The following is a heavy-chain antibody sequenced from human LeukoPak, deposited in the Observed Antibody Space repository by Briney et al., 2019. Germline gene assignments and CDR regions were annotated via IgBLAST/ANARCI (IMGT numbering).Heavy chain of an antibody. J-gene: IGHJ4*02. D-gene: IGHD3-3*01. Sequence: GRSLRLSCAASGFTFSSYAMHWVRQAPGKGLEWVAVISYDGSNKYYADSVKGRFTISRDNSKNTLYLQMNSLRAEDTAVYYCARDGVRFLEWLLYYFDYWGQGTLVTVSS. CDR1: GFTFSSYA. CDR2: ISYDGSNK. V-gene: IGHV3-30-3*01. CDR3: ARDGVRFLEWLLYYFDY.